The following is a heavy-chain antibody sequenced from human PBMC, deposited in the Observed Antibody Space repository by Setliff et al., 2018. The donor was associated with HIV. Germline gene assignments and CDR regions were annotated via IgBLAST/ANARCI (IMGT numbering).Heavy chain of an antibody. D-gene: IGHD1-26*01. CDR2: ISAYTGHT. CDR1: GYSFINYG. J-gene: IGHJ5*02. V-gene: IGHV1-18*01. Sequence: GASVKVSCKASGYSFINYGISWARQAPGQGPEWMGWISAYTGHTDYAPRLLGRVTMTTDTSTSTAYMELRSLTSDDTAVYYCARARLQGIVTAVGPRDNCLDPWGQGTQVTVSS. CDR3: ARARLQGIVTAVGPRDNCLDP.